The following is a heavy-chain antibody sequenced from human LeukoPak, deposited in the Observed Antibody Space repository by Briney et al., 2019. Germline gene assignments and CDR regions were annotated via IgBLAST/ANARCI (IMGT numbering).Heavy chain of an antibody. D-gene: IGHD5-18*01. CDR1: GGSFSGYY. CDR3: ARLWYSYGSDY. CDR2: INHSGST. J-gene: IGHJ4*02. V-gene: IGHV4-34*01. Sequence: SETLSLTCAVYGGSFSGYYWSWVRQPPGKGLEWIGEINHSGSTNYNPSLKSRVTISVDTSKNQFSLKLSSVTAADTAVYYCARLWYSYGSDYWGQGTLVTVSS.